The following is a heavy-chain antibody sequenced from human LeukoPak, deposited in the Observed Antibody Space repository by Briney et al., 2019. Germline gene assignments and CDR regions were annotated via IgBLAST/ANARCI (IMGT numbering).Heavy chain of an antibody. D-gene: IGHD4/OR15-4a*01. CDR2: VSAYDGNT. Sequence: ASVKVSFKSSAYTFTSYGFSLIRQAPGQGLEWMGWVSAYDGNTNYAQKLQGRVTMTTDTSTSTVYMELRSLRSVDTAVYNCTRRGDYHLVSFFDTWGQGTLVTVSS. J-gene: IGHJ4*02. CDR3: TRRGDYHLVSFFDT. V-gene: IGHV1-18*01. CDR1: AYTFTSYG.